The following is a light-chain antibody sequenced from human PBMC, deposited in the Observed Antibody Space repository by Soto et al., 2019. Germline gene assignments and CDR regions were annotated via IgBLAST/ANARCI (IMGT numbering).Light chain of an antibody. CDR3: QHYGSSPET. V-gene: IGKV3-20*01. J-gene: IGKJ1*01. CDR1: QSVSNS. Sequence: EIVMTQSPATLSVSPGEIATLSCRASQSVSNSLAWYRQRPGQPPSLLIYATSTRATGVPARFTGSGSGTDFTLTISRLEPEDFAVYYCQHYGSSPETFGQGTKVDI. CDR2: ATS.